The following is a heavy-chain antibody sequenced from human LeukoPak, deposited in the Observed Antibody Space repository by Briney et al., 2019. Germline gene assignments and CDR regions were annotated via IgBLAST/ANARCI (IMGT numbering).Heavy chain of an antibody. D-gene: IGHD2-2*01. CDR1: GYTFTSYG. CDR2: ISAYNGNT. V-gene: IGHV1-18*01. J-gene: IGHJ4*02. Sequence: GASVKVSCKASGYTFTSYGTSWVRQAPGQGLEWMGWISAYNGNTNYAQKLQGRVTMTTDTSTSTAYMEVRSLRSDDTAVYYCATDRNARALDYWGQGTLVTVSS. CDR3: ATDRNARALDY.